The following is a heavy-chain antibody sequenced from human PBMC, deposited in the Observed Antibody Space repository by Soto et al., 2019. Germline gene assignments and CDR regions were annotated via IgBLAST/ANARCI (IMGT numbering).Heavy chain of an antibody. V-gene: IGHV4-34*01. D-gene: IGHD3-22*01. Sequence: KASETLSLTCAVYGGSFSGYYWSWIRQPPGKGLEWIGEINHSGSTNYNPSLKSRVTISVDTSKNQFSLKLSSVTAADTAVYYCARGGRGSGYYPNNWFDPWGQGTLVTVSS. CDR1: GGSFSGYY. J-gene: IGHJ5*02. CDR2: INHSGST. CDR3: ARGGRGSGYYPNNWFDP.